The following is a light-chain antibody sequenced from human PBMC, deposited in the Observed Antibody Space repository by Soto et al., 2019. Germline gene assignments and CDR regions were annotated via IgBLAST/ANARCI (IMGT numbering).Light chain of an antibody. CDR1: QGISRW. CDR2: ATS. Sequence: DIQMTQSPSSLCATVGDRVTITCRASQGISRWLVWFQQKPDKAPKSLIYATSILQSGVPSRFSGSGSGTDFTLTINSLQPEDFATYYCQQYYGYPITFGQGTRLEIK. CDR3: QQYYGYPIT. J-gene: IGKJ5*01. V-gene: IGKV1D-16*01.